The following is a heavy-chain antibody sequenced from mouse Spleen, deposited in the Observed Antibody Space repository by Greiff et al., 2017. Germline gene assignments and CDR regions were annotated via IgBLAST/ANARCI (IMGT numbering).Heavy chain of an antibody. Sequence: EVKLMESGGGLVKPGGSLKLSCAASGFTFSDYGMHWVRQAPEKGLEWVAYISSGSSTIYYADTVKGRFTISRDNAKNTLFLQMTSLRSEDTAMYYCAREIYYYGSSLYAMDYWGQGTSVTVSS. CDR3: AREIYYYGSSLYAMDY. CDR2: ISSGSSTI. V-gene: IGHV5-17*01. D-gene: IGHD1-1*01. J-gene: IGHJ4*01. CDR1: GFTFSDYG.